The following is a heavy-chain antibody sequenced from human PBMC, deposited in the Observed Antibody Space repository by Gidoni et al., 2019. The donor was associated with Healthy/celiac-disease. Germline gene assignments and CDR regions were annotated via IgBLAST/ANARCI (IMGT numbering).Heavy chain of an antibody. CDR2: IWYDGSNK. J-gene: IGHJ6*02. Sequence: QVQLLESGGGVVQPGRSLQLSCAASGFPFSSYGMHWVRQAPGKGLEWVAVIWYDGSNKYYVDAGKGRFTISRDNSKNTLYLQMNSLRAEDTAVYYCARARKVATLYYYYGMDVWGQGTTVTVSS. CDR3: ARARKVATLYYYYGMDV. D-gene: IGHD5-12*01. V-gene: IGHV3-33*01. CDR1: GFPFSSYG.